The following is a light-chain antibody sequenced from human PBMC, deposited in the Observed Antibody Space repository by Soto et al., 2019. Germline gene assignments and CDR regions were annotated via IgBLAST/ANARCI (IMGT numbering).Light chain of an antibody. CDR3: QQYNFFRT. Sequence: DVQMTQSPSSLSASIEDRVTITCRASQSISTWLAWYQQKPGQAPKLLITHSSTLQNGVPSRFIGRGSGTEFTLTISSLQPDDFATYYCQQYNFFRTFGQGTKVEV. CDR1: QSISTW. V-gene: IGKV1-5*03. J-gene: IGKJ1*01. CDR2: HSS.